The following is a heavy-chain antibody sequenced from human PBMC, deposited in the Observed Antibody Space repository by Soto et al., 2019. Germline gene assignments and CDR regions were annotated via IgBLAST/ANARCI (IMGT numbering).Heavy chain of an antibody. V-gene: IGHV4-59*08. CDR3: ARQGFGELHGLVDV. CDR2: MGYNGFT. Sequence: QVQLQESGPGLVKPSETLSLTCTISGGPMNNYYCSWFRQPRGQGLEWIGYMGYNGFTRYNPSLRSRVASSLDTATNQSSLNLSSVTAADTALYYCARQGFGELHGLVDVWGQGITVTVSS. J-gene: IGHJ6*02. CDR1: GGPMNNYY. D-gene: IGHD3-10*01.